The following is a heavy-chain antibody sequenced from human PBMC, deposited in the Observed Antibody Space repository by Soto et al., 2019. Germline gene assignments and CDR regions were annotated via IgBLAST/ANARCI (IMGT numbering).Heavy chain of an antibody. Sequence: EVQLVESGGGLVQPGGSLRLSCAASGFTFSSYSMNWVRQAPGKGLEWVSYISSSSSTIYYADSVKGRLTISRDNAKNSLYLQMNSLRAEDTAVDYCARADGDYEGSAFDIWGQGTMVTVS. CDR1: GFTFSSYS. D-gene: IGHD4-17*01. CDR2: ISSSSSTI. CDR3: ARADGDYEGSAFDI. J-gene: IGHJ3*02. V-gene: IGHV3-48*01.